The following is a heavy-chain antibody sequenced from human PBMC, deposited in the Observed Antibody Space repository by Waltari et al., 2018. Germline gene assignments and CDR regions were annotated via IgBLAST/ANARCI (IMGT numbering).Heavy chain of an antibody. CDR1: GYTFTSYA. CDR2: INTNTGNP. CDR3: ARDQGSLGSTPFDP. V-gene: IGHV7-4-1*02. Sequence: QVQLVQSGSELKKPGASVKVSSKASGYTFTSYAMNWVRQAPGQGLEWMGWINTNTGNPTYAQGFTGRFVFSLDTSVSTAYLKISSVKAEDTAVYYCARDQGSLGSTPFDPWGQGTLVTVSS. J-gene: IGHJ5*02. D-gene: IGHD2-15*01.